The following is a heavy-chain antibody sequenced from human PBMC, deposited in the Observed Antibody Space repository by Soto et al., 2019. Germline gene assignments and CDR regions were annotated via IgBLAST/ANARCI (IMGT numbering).Heavy chain of an antibody. CDR3: ARRTSGADAFDI. D-gene: IGHD4-17*01. Sequence: SETLSLTCTVSGGSLSSNSHSWDWIRQPPGKGLECIGTLYYSGNTYYNPSLRSRVTISVDTSKNQFSLKLSSVTAADTAVYYCARRTSGADAFDIWGQGTMVTV. V-gene: IGHV4-39*01. J-gene: IGHJ3*02. CDR2: LYYSGNT. CDR1: GGSLSSNSHS.